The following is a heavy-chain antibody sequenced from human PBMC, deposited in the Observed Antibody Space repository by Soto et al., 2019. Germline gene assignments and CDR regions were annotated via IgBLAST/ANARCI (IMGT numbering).Heavy chain of an antibody. CDR1: GDSISRNGFF. CDR3: ARGTMLRGPGYYYAMDV. V-gene: IGHV4-31*03. CDR2: IYNSGSS. J-gene: IGHJ6*02. D-gene: IGHD3-10*01. Sequence: SETLSLSCTVSGDSISRNGFFWTWIRQHPGKGLEWIGYIYNSGSSYYNPSLKSRVIISVDTSKNHFSLNLTAVTAADTAVYYCARGTMLRGPGYYYAMDVWGQGTTVTVSS.